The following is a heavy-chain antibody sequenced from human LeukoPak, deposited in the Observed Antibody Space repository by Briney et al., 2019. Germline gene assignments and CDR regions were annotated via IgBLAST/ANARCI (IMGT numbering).Heavy chain of an antibody. J-gene: IGHJ4*02. Sequence: GGSLRLSCAASGFTFSSYSMNWVRQVPGKGLEWVSSSSSTTTYADSVKGRFTISRDSAKNSLYLRMNSLRAEDTAVYYCARDYGYEIDYWGQGTLVTVSS. CDR3: ARDYGYEIDY. V-gene: IGHV3-21*01. CDR2: SSSTTT. D-gene: IGHD5-24*01. CDR1: GFTFSSYS.